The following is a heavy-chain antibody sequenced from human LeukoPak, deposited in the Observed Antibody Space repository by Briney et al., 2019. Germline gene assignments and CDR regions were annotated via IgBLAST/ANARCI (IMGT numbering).Heavy chain of an antibody. CDR1: GYTFTSYA. Sequence: ASVKVSCKASGYTFTSYAMHWVRQAPGQRLEWMGWINAGNGNTKYSQKFQGRVTITRDTSANTAYMELSSLRSEDTAVYYCAGDGYGDYVGGYWGQGTLVTVSS. V-gene: IGHV1-3*01. CDR3: AGDGYGDYVGGY. D-gene: IGHD4-17*01. J-gene: IGHJ4*02. CDR2: INAGNGNT.